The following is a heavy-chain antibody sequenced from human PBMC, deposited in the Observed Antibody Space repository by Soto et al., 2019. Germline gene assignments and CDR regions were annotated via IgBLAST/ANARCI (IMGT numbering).Heavy chain of an antibody. Sequence: PGGSLRLSCAASGFTFTIYSMSWVRQAPGKGLEWVSSASGITTNKYYADSVKGRFIMSRDNPRNSLDLQMNSLRVEDTAIYYCARDFETDFLTGRQKYNWFGSWGQGILVTVSS. CDR1: GFTFTIYS. V-gene: IGHV3-21*01. CDR3: ARDFETDFLTGRQKYNWFGS. D-gene: IGHD3-9*01. CDR2: ASGITTNK. J-gene: IGHJ5*01.